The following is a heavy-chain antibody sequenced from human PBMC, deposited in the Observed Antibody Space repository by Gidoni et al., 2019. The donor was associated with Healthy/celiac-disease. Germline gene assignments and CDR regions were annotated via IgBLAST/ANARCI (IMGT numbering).Heavy chain of an antibody. CDR2: IWYDGRNK. D-gene: IGHD6-13*01. CDR3: ARWFSAGPGIAAAGPYFDY. Sequence: QVQLVESGGGVVQPGRSLRLSCAASGFTFSSYGMHWVRQAPGKGLEWVAVIWYDGRNKYYADSVKGRFTISRDNSKNTLYLQMNSLRAEDTAVYYCARWFSAGPGIAAAGPYFDYWGQGTLVTVSS. J-gene: IGHJ4*02. CDR1: GFTFSSYG. V-gene: IGHV3-33*01.